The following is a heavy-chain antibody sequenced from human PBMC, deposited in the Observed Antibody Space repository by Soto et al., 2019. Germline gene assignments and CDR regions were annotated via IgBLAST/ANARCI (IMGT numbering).Heavy chain of an antibody. V-gene: IGHV3-9*01. CDR3: VKDDYYSSSGYYAN. Sequence: EVQLVESGGGLVQPGRSLRLSCEASGFTFDDYAMHWVRQVPGKGLEWVSSISWNSGNIGYADSVKGRFTISRDNAKNSLFLQMNSLRIEDTALYYCVKDDYYSSSGYYANWGQGTLVTVSS. CDR2: ISWNSGNI. CDR1: GFTFDDYA. D-gene: IGHD3-22*01. J-gene: IGHJ4*02.